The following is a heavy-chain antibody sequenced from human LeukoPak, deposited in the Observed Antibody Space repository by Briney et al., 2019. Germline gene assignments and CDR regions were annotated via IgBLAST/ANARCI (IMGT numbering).Heavy chain of an antibody. V-gene: IGHV3-30-3*01. Sequence: GGSLRLSCAASGFTFSSYAMHWVRQAPGKGLEWVAVISYDGSNKYYADSVKGRFTISRDNAKNSLYLQMNSLRAEDTAVYYCARKAVYCSSTSCYAGDYWGQGTLVTVSS. D-gene: IGHD2-2*01. CDR1: GFTFSSYA. CDR2: ISYDGSNK. J-gene: IGHJ4*02. CDR3: ARKAVYCSSTSCYAGDY.